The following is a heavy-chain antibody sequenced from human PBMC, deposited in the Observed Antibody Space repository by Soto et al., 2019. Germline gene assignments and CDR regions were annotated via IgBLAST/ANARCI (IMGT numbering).Heavy chain of an antibody. Sequence: QVQLQESGPGLVKPSGTLSLTCAVSGGSISSSNWWSWVRRPPGKGLEWIVEIDHSGSTNYNPSLKRRVTISVDKSKNQFSLKLSSGTAADTAVYCCARVRELRGRYYYYGMDVWGQGTTVTVSS. CDR1: GGSISSSNW. J-gene: IGHJ6*02. D-gene: IGHD4-17*01. V-gene: IGHV4-4*01. CDR2: IDHSGST. CDR3: ARVRELRGRYYYYGMDV.